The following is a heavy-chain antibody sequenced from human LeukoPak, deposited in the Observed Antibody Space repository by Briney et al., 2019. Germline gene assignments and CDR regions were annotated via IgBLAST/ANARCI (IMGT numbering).Heavy chain of an antibody. CDR3: TTEEYSSSWYFLYYYYMDV. V-gene: IGHV3-30*04. CDR1: GFTFSSYA. J-gene: IGHJ6*03. CDR2: ISYDGSNK. Sequence: GGSLRLSCAASGFTFSSYAMHWVRQAPGKGLEWVAVISYDGSNKYYADSVKGRLTISRDNSKNTLYLQMNSLKTEDTAVYYCTTEEYSSSWYFLYYYYMDVWGKGTTVTISS. D-gene: IGHD6-13*01.